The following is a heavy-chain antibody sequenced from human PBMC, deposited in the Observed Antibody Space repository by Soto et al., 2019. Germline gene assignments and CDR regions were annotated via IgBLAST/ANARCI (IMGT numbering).Heavy chain of an antibody. CDR3: ARGWGYYFDY. CDR1: RGDC. V-gene: IGHV4-31*02. J-gene: IGHJ4*02. D-gene: IGHD3-16*01. CDR2: IYYSGST. Sequence: RGDCRISISKPPGKGLEWIGYIYYSGSTYYNPSLKSRVTISVDKSKNQFSLKLSSVTAADTAVYYCARGWGYYFDYWGQGTLVTVSS.